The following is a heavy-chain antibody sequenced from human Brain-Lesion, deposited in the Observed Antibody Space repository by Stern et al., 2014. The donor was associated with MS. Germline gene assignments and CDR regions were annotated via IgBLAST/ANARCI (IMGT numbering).Heavy chain of an antibody. CDR1: GFTFSYHA. D-gene: IGHD4-17*01. CDR3: ARGGAVTTSDYYLDY. CDR2: ISYDGSDK. Sequence: VQLVESGGGVVQPGRSLRLSCAASGFTFSYHAMHWVRQAPGKGLEWVALISYDGSDKNDADSVKGRFTISRDNSRNTLYLQMNSLRVDDTAVYYCARGGAVTTSDYYLDYWARESWSPSPQ. J-gene: IGHJ4*02. V-gene: IGHV3-30*01.